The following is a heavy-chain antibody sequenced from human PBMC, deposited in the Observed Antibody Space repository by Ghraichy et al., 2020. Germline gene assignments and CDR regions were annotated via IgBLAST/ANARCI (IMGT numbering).Heavy chain of an antibody. CDR3: ARDLGRYYYDNSGYYLGWFDP. Sequence: SETLSLTCAVYGGSFSGYYWSWIRQPPGKGLEWIGEINHSGSTNYNPSLKSRVTISVDTSKNQFSLKLSSVTAADTAVYYCARDLGRYYYDNSGYYLGWFDPWGQGTLVTVSS. J-gene: IGHJ5*02. CDR2: INHSGST. V-gene: IGHV4-34*01. D-gene: IGHD3-22*01. CDR1: GGSFSGYY.